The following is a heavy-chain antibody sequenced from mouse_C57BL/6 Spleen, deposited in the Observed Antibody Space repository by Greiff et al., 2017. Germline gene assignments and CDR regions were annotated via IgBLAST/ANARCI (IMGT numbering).Heavy chain of an antibody. CDR1: GFTFTDYY. Sequence: EVKVVESGGGLVQPGGSLSLSCAASGFTFTDYYMSWVRQPPGKALEWLGFIRNKANGYTTEYSASVKGRFTISRDNSQSILYLQMNALRAEDSATYYCARNADDSNYPYYYAMDYWGQGTSVTVSS. V-gene: IGHV7-3*01. CDR3: ARNADDSNYPYYYAMDY. D-gene: IGHD2-5*01. CDR2: IRNKANGYTT. J-gene: IGHJ4*01.